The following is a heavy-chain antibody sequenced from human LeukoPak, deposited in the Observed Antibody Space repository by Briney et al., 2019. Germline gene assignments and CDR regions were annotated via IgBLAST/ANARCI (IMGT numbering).Heavy chain of an antibody. V-gene: IGHV3-7*01. CDR2: INPDGSEK. J-gene: IGHJ4*02. Sequence: GGSLRLSCEASGFTFSSLWMTWVRQAPGKGLEWVASINPDGSEKYYVDSVKGRFTISRDNAQNSLYLQMNSLRAEDTAIYFCARGGSGTSWYWYYWGQGTLVTVSS. CDR1: GFTFSSLW. CDR3: ARGGSGTSWYWYY. D-gene: IGHD6-13*01.